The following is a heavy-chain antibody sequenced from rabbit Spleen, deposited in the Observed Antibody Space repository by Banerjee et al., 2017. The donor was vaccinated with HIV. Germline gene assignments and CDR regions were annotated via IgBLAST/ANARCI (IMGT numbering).Heavy chain of an antibody. CDR2: INTATGKP. D-gene: IGHD4-1*01. CDR1: GFSFGDRDV. CDR3: ARDLAGAIGWNFGW. V-gene: IGHV1S40*01. J-gene: IGHJ4*01. Sequence: QSLEESGGDLVKPEGSLTLTCTASGFSFGDRDVMCWVRQAPGKGLEWIACINTATGKPVYATWAKGRFTISTTSSTTVTLQMTSLTAADTATYFCARDLAGAIGWNFGWWGPGTLVTVS.